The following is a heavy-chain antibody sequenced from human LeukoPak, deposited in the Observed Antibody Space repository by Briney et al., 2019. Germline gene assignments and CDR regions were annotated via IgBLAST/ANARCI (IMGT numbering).Heavy chain of an antibody. D-gene: IGHD5-18*01. CDR1: GFTFSSYA. Sequence: GGSLRLSCAASGFTFSSYAMSWVRQAPGKGLEWVSAISGSGGSTYYADSVKGRFTISRDNSKNTLYLQTNSLRAEDTAVYYCAKVGCSYGYGYWGQGTLVTVSS. CDR2: ISGSGGST. V-gene: IGHV3-23*01. J-gene: IGHJ4*02. CDR3: AKVGCSYGYGY.